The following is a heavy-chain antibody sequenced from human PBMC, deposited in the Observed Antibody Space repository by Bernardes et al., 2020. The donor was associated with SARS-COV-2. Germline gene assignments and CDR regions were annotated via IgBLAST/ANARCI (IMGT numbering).Heavy chain of an antibody. J-gene: IGHJ4*02. D-gene: IGHD2-15*01. V-gene: IGHV4-61*02. CDR2: IYISGYT. CDR1: GGSISSGSHY. Sequence: SETLSLTCTVSGGSISSGSHYWSWIRQPAGKGLEWIGRIYISGYTNYNPSLNSRITMSVDTPENQFSLKLSSVAAADTAVYFCARSYCSGGNCFFDYWGQGTLVTVSS. CDR3: ARSYCSGGNCFFDY.